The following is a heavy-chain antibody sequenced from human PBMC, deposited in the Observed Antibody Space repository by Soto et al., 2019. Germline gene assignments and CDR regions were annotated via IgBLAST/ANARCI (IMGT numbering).Heavy chain of an antibody. CDR2: IIPIFGTA. D-gene: IGHD2-15*01. CDR1: GGTFSSYA. Sequence: QVQLVQSGAEVKKPGSSVKVSCKASGGTFSSYAISWVRQAPGQGLEWMGGIIPIFGTANYAQKFQGRVTLTADESTSTAYMELSSLRSEDTAVYYCARASGLGGYCSGGSCYSNYYYGMDVWGQGTTVTVSS. J-gene: IGHJ6*02. CDR3: ARASGLGGYCSGGSCYSNYYYGMDV. V-gene: IGHV1-69*01.